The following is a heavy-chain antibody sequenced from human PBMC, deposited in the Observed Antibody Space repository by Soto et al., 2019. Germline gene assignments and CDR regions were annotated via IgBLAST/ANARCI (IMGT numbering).Heavy chain of an antibody. CDR3: AKESTVGSPGDYFDS. J-gene: IGHJ4*02. CDR2: IGIYANT. V-gene: IGHV3-23*01. D-gene: IGHD1-26*01. Sequence: VELLESGGDLVQPGGSLRLSCAASGFTFSSYDINWVRQAPGKGLEWVSAIGIYANTYYAGSVKGRFTISRDESKNTVYRQLNSLRVDDTAVYYCAKESTVGSPGDYFDSWGQGTLVTVSS. CDR1: GFTFSSYD.